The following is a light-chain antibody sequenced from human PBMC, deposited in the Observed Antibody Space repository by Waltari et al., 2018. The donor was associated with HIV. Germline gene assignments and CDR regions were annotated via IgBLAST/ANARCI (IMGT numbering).Light chain of an antibody. CDR3: CSYAGTYTYVL. CDR2: EVI. CDR1: SSDVGGYAS. V-gene: IGLV2-11*01. Sequence: QSALTHPPSVSGPPDRSATISFTGTSSDVGGYASVSWYLQHPGKVPKLIIYEVIKRPSGVPDRFSGSKSGNTASLTISGLQTEDEADYFCCSYAGTYTYVLFGGGTKLTVL. J-gene: IGLJ3*02.